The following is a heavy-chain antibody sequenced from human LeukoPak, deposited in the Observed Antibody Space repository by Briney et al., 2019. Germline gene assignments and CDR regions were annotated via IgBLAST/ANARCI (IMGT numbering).Heavy chain of an antibody. CDR1: GFTLRSYW. Sequence: GGSLRLSCAASGFTLRSYWMHWVRQAPGKGLVWVSRINNDGSTTNYADSVKGRFTISRDNAKNTLYLQMNSLRAEDTAVYYCARDLVVATGPDYWGQGTLVTVSS. D-gene: IGHD5-12*01. V-gene: IGHV3-74*01. CDR3: ARDLVVATGPDY. CDR2: INNDGSTT. J-gene: IGHJ4*02.